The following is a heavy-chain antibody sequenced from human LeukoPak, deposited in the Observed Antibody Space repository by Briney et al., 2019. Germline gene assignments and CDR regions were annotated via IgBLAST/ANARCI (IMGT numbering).Heavy chain of an antibody. Sequence: PGGSLRLSCAASEFTFNNNYMRWVRQAPGKGLEWVSDIYNDGTTYYSDSVKGQFTISRDNSKNTLYLQMNSLRAEDTAVYYCAKDMSSNSGSWNGYFDYWGQGTLVTVSS. CDR3: AKDMSSNSGSWNGYFDY. CDR1: EFTFNNNY. V-gene: IGHV3-53*01. D-gene: IGHD1-26*01. J-gene: IGHJ4*02. CDR2: IYNDGTT.